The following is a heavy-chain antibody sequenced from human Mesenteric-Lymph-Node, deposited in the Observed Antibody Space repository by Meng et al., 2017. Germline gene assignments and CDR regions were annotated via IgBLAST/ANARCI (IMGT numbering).Heavy chain of an antibody. D-gene: IGHD6-19*01. CDR3: ARIAVAGTFDY. J-gene: IGHJ4*02. CDR2: IYYSGST. V-gene: IGHV4-39*01. CDR1: GVSISSSSYY. Sequence: QLQLQESGPGLVKPPETLSLTCTVSGVSISSSSYYWGWIRQPPGKGLEWIGSIYYSGSTYYNPSLKSRVTISVDTSKNQFSLKLSSVTAADTAVYYCARIAVAGTFDYWGQGTLVTVSS.